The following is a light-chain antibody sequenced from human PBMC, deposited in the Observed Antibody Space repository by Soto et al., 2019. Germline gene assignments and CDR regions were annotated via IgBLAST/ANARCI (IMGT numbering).Light chain of an antibody. CDR1: PSVSNS. Sequence: ESVLTQSPATLSLSPGGRATLSCRASPSVSNSLAWYPHKPGQAPRLLIYDASNRATGVPTRFSGSGSGTDFTLTISSLEPEDFAVYYCQQRNKWPPVTFGGGTKVDIK. V-gene: IGKV3-11*01. CDR3: QQRNKWPPVT. J-gene: IGKJ4*01. CDR2: DAS.